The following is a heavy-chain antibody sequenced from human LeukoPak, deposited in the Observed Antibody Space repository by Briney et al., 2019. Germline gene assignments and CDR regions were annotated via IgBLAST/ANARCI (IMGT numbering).Heavy chain of an antibody. Sequence: GASVKVSCKASGYTFTGYYMHWVRQAPGQGLEWMGWINPNSGGTNYAQKFQGRVTMTRDTSISTAYMELSRLRSDDTAVYYCARGRDSSGWYWGDYWGQGTLVTVSS. J-gene: IGHJ4*02. D-gene: IGHD6-19*01. CDR1: GYTFTGYY. CDR3: ARGRDSSGWYWGDY. V-gene: IGHV1-2*02. CDR2: INPNSGGT.